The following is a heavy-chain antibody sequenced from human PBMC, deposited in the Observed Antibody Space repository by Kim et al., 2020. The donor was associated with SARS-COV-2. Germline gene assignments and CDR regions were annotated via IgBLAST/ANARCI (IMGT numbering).Heavy chain of an antibody. D-gene: IGHD3-10*01. V-gene: IGHV3-30*18. Sequence: GGSLRLSCAASGFTFSSYGMHWVRQAPGKGLEWVAVISYDGSNKYYADSVKGRFTISRDNSKNTLYLQMNSLRAEDTAVYYCAKHGGDYWGQGTLVTVSS. CDR1: GFTFSSYG. J-gene: IGHJ4*02. CDR2: ISYDGSNK. CDR3: AKHGGDY.